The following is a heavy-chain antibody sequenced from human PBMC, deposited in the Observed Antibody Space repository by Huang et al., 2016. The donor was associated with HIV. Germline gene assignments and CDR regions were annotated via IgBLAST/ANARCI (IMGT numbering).Heavy chain of an antibody. D-gene: IGHD1-1*01. CDR2: INHSGST. V-gene: IGHV4-34*01. CDR1: GGSFSGYY. Sequence: QVQLQQWGAGLLKPSETLSLTCAVYGGSFSGYYWSWIRQSPGKGLEWIWEINHSGSTTDNPSLKSRLTRSVDTSKNQFSLKLSSVTAAETAVYYCARERMMSWLDDHDAFDIWGQGTMVTVSS. CDR3: ARERMMSWLDDHDAFDI. J-gene: IGHJ3*02.